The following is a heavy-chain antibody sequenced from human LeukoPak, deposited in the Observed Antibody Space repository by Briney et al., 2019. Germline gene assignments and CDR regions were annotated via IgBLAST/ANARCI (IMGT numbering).Heavy chain of an antibody. CDR2: IIPIFGTA. V-gene: IGHV1-69*13. CDR3: ATSDYVWGSPDAFDI. CDR1: GGTFSSYA. J-gene: IGHJ3*02. Sequence: ASVKVSCKASGGTFSSYAISWVRQAPGQGLEWMGGIIPIFGTANYAQKFQGRVTITADESTSTAYMELSSLRSEDTAVYYCATSDYVWGSPDAFDIWGQGTMVTVSS. D-gene: IGHD3-16*01.